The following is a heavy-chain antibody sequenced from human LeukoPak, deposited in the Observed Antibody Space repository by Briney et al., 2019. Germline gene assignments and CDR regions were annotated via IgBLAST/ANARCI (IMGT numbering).Heavy chain of an antibody. V-gene: IGHV1-18*01. CDR1: GYTFNSYG. J-gene: IGHJ4*02. CDR3: AREERYYGSGSYSY. Sequence: ASVKVSCKSSGYTFNSYGITWVRQAPGQGLEWMGWIHTYNGHTSYAQKLQGRVTMTTDTSTSTAYMELRSLRSDDTAVYYCAREERYYGSGSYSYWGQGTLVTVSS. CDR2: IHTYNGHT. D-gene: IGHD3-10*01.